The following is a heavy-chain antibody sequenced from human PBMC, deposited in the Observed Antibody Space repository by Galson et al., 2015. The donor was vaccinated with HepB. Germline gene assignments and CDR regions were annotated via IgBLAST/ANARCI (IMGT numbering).Heavy chain of an antibody. CDR2: IIPIFGTA. V-gene: IGHV1-69*13. J-gene: IGHJ5*02. Sequence: SVKVSCKASGGTFSSYAISWVRQAPGQGLEWMGGIIPIFGTANYAQKFQGRVTITADESTSTAYMELSSLRSEDTAVYYCASYFRFYGDFNWFDPWGQGTLVTVSS. D-gene: IGHD4-17*01. CDR1: GGTFSSYA. CDR3: ASYFRFYGDFNWFDP.